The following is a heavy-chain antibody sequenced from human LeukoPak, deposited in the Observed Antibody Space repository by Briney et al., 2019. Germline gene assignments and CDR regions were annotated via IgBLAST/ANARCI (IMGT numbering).Heavy chain of an antibody. D-gene: IGHD5-12*01. J-gene: IGHJ4*02. Sequence: SETLSLTCAVYGGSFSGYYWSWIRQPPGKGLEWIGEINHSGSTNYNPSLKSRVTISVDTSKNQFSLKLGSVTAADTAVYYCARVAATIALWGQGTLVTVSS. CDR2: INHSGST. CDR3: ARVAATIAL. CDR1: GGSFSGYY. V-gene: IGHV4-34*01.